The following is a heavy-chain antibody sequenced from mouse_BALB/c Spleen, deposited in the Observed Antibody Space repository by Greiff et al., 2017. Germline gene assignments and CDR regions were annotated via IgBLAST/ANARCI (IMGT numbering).Heavy chain of an antibody. J-gene: IGHJ1*01. CDR1: GFTFSSYW. CDR2: IRLKSDNYAT. Sequence: EVKLVESGGGLVQPGGSMKLSCVASGFTFSSYWMSWVRQSPEKGLEWVAEIRLKSDNYATHYAESVKGKFTISRDDSKSRLYLQMNSLRAEDTGIYYCTRYYGNYSWYFDVWGAGTTVTVSS. V-gene: IGHV6-6*02. CDR3: TRYYGNYSWYFDV. D-gene: IGHD2-1*01.